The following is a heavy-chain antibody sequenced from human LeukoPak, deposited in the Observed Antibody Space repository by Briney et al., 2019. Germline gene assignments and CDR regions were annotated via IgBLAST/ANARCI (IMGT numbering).Heavy chain of an antibody. D-gene: IGHD6-19*01. CDR2: IYYSGST. CDR1: GRSFSGYY. V-gene: IGHV4-59*01. J-gene: IGHJ4*02. Sequence: PSETLSLTCAVYGRSFSGYYWSWIRQPPGKGLEWIGYIYYSGSTNYNPSLKSRVTISVDTSKNQFSLKLSSVTAADTAVYYCARDSRYSSGWYGFDYWGQGTLVAVSS. CDR3: ARDSRYSSGWYGFDY.